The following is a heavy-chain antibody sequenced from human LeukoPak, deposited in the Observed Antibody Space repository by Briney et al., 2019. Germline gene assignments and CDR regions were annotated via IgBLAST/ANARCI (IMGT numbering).Heavy chain of an antibody. Sequence: ASVKVSCKASGGTFSSYAISWVRQAPGQGLEWMGGIIPIFGTANYAQKFQGRVTITADKSTSTAYMELSSLRSEDTAVYYCASPDCSGGSCYKGYYFDYWGQGTLVTVSS. CDR1: GGTFSSYA. J-gene: IGHJ4*02. D-gene: IGHD2-15*01. CDR2: IIPIFGTA. V-gene: IGHV1-69*06. CDR3: ASPDCSGGSCYKGYYFDY.